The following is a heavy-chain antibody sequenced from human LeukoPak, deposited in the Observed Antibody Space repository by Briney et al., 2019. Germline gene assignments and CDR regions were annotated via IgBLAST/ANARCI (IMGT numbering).Heavy chain of an antibody. CDR3: ARGNLTYYDFWSGYHFDY. D-gene: IGHD3-3*01. CDR2: INPSGGST. J-gene: IGHJ4*02. Sequence: GASVKVSCKASGYTFTSYYMHWVRQAPGQGLEWMGIINPSGGSTSYAQKFRGRVTMTRDTSTSTVYMELSSLRSEDTAVYYCARGNLTYYDFWSGYHFDYWGQGTLVTVSS. V-gene: IGHV1-46*03. CDR1: GYTFTSYY.